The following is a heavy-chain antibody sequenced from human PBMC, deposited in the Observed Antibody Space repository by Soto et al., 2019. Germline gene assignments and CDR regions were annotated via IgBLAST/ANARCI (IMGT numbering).Heavy chain of an antibody. Sequence: LRLSCAASGFSISDYGMEWVRQAPGKGLEWVALISYDGNNTYYADSVKGRFTISRDNSKDTLFLQMTGLRAEDTAVYYCAKGAGDRLSLGMDVWGQGTTVTVSS. CDR2: ISYDGNNT. CDR1: GFSISDYG. V-gene: IGHV3-30*18. CDR3: AKGAGDRLSLGMDV. D-gene: IGHD1-26*01. J-gene: IGHJ6*02.